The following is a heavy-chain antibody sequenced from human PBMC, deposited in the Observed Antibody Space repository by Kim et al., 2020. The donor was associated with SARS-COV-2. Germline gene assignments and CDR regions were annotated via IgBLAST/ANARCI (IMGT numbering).Heavy chain of an antibody. CDR3: AREGEQGNYGFDY. Sequence: GGSLRLSCAASGFTFSSYSMNWVRQAPGKGLEWVSYISSSRTIYYADSVKGRFTISRDNAKNSLYLQMNSLRDEDTAVYYCAREGEQGNYGFDYWGQGT. CDR1: GFTFSSYS. D-gene: IGHD1-7*01. CDR2: ISSSRTI. J-gene: IGHJ4*02. V-gene: IGHV3-48*02.